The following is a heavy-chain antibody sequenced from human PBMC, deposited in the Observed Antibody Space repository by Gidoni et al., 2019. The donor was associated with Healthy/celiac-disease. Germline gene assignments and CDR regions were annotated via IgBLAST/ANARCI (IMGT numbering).Heavy chain of an antibody. CDR3: ARHAKEAYHYNWFDP. CDR1: GGPISSSSYY. J-gene: IGHJ5*02. CDR2: NYYSGST. Sequence: LQLQESVPGLVKPAGTLSLTCTVSGGPISSSSYYWGWLRQPPGKGLECIGSNYYSGSTYYSASLKSRVTISVDTSKNQFSLKLSSVTASDTAVYYCARHAKEAYHYNWFDPWGQGTLVTVSA. D-gene: IGHD2-2*01. V-gene: IGHV4-39*01.